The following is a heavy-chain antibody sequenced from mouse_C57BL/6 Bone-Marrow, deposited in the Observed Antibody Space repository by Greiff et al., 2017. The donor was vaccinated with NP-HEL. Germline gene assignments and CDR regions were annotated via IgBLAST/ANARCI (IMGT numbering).Heavy chain of an antibody. CDR1: GYSITSGYY. Sequence: ESGPGLVKPSQSLSLTCSVTGYSITSGYYWNWIRQFPGNKLEWMGYISYDGSNNYNPSLKNRISITRDTSKNQFFLKLNSVTTEDTATYYCARHYGSSPYWYFDVWGTGTTVTVSS. J-gene: IGHJ1*03. D-gene: IGHD1-1*01. CDR2: ISYDGSN. CDR3: ARHYGSSPYWYFDV. V-gene: IGHV3-6*01.